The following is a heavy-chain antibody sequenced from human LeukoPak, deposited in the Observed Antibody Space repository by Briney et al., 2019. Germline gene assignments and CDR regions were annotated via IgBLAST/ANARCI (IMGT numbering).Heavy chain of an antibody. CDR2: IYSGGST. CDR1: GFTVSSNY. J-gene: IGHJ6*02. CDR3: ARDLRGGDYDYYYGMDV. Sequence: GGSLRLSCAASGFTVSSNYMSWVRQAPGKGLEWVSVIYSGGSTYYADSVKGRFTISRDNSKNTLYLQMNSLRAEDTAVYYCARDLRGGDYDYYYGMDVWGQGTTVTVSS. V-gene: IGHV3-53*01. D-gene: IGHD4-17*01.